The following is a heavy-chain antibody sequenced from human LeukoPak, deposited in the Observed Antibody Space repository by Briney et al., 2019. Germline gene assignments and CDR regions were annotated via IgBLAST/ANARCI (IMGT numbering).Heavy chain of an antibody. D-gene: IGHD5-18*01. J-gene: IGHJ5*02. Sequence: ASVKVSCKVSGYTLTELSMHWVRQAPGKGLEWMGGFYPEDGETIYAQKFQGRVTMTEDTSTDTAYMELSSLRSEDTAVYYCATARQLWLLGALRGGDNWFDPWGQGTLVTVSS. CDR3: ATARQLWLLGALRGGDNWFDP. V-gene: IGHV1-24*01. CDR1: GYTLTELS. CDR2: FYPEDGET.